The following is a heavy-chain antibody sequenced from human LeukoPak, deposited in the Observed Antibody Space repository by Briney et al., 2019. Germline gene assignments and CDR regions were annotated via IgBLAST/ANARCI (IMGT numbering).Heavy chain of an antibody. CDR2: IYSGGST. V-gene: IGHV3-53*01. CDR3: ASRTICDYYYVMDV. J-gene: IGHJ6*02. CDR1: GFTVSSNY. D-gene: IGHD3-3*01. Sequence: PGGSLRLSCAAYGFTVSSNYMSWVRQAPGKGLEWVSVIYSGGSTYYADSVKGRFTISRDNSKNTLYLQMNSLSAEDTAVYYCASRTICDYYYVMDVWGQGATVTVSS.